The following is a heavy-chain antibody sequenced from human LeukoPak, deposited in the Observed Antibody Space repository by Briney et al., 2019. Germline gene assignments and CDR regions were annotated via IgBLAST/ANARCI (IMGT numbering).Heavy chain of an antibody. D-gene: IGHD1-7*01. CDR3: ARASNRNSINFDY. V-gene: IGHV3-74*01. CDR1: GFTFSSYW. CDR2: LNSDGSST. Sequence: GGSLRLSCAASGFTFSSYWMHWVRQAPGKGLVWASRLNSDGSSTSYADSVKGRFTISRDNAETTLHLQMNNLSAEDTAVYYCARASNRNSINFDYWGQGALVTVSS. J-gene: IGHJ4*02.